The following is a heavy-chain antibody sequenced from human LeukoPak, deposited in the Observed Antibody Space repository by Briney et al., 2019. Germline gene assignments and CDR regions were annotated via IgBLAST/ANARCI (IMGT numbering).Heavy chain of an antibody. D-gene: IGHD2/OR15-2a*01. J-gene: IGHJ4*02. Sequence: SETLSLTCAVYGGSFSGYYWSWIRQPPGKGLEWIGEINHSGSTNYNPSLKSRDTISVDTSKNQFSLKLSSVTAADTAVYYCARGCRRRPFLCLTSFDYWGQGTLVTVSS. CDR2: INHSGST. CDR1: GGSFSGYY. CDR3: ARGCRRRPFLCLTSFDY. V-gene: IGHV4-34*01.